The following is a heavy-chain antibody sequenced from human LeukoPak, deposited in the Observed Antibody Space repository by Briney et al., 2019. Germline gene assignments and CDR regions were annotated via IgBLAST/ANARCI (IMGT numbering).Heavy chain of an antibody. CDR2: ISWNSGSI. D-gene: IGHD2-2*01. V-gene: IGHV3-9*01. CDR1: GFTFDDYA. J-gene: IGHJ6*02. CDR3: AKKWGLIPKLNYYYYGKDV. Sequence: GGSLRLSCAASGFTFDDYAMHWVRQAPGKGLEWVSGISWNSGSIGYADSVKGRFTISRDNAKNSLYLQMNSLRAEDTAFYYFAKKWGLIPKLNYYYYGKDVWGQGTTVTVSS.